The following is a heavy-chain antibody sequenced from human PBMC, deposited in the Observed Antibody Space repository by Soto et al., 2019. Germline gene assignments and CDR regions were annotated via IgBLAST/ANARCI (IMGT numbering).Heavy chain of an antibody. V-gene: IGHV3-23*01. D-gene: IGHD5-18*01. Sequence: EVQLLESGGGLVQPGGSLRLSCAASGFTFSSYAMSWVRQAPGKGLEWVSAISGSGCSTYYADSVKGRFTISRDNSKNTLYLQMNSLRAEDTAVYYCAKDQGIQLYYFDYWGQGTLVTVSS. J-gene: IGHJ4*02. CDR2: ISGSGCST. CDR1: GFTFSSYA. CDR3: AKDQGIQLYYFDY.